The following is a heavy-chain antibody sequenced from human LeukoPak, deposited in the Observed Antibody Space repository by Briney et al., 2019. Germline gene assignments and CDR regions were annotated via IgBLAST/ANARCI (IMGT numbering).Heavy chain of an antibody. CDR1: GFTFSSYW. Sequence: GGSLRLSCAASGFTFSSYWMSWVRQAPGKGLEWVANIKQDGGEEVYVDSVKGRFTISRDNAKNSLFLQMNTLRAEDTAVYYCARDPYSSTWSYGMDVWGQGTTVTVSS. V-gene: IGHV3-7*05. J-gene: IGHJ6*02. CDR3: ARDPYSSTWSYGMDV. CDR2: IKQDGGEE. D-gene: IGHD6-6*01.